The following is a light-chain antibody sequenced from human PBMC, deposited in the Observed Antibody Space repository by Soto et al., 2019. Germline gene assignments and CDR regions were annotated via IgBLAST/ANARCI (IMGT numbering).Light chain of an antibody. CDR1: QSLLHSNGYNY. Sequence: MTQSPLSLPVTPGEPASISCRSSQSLLHSNGYNYLAWYRQKPGKAPKLLIYKASSLESGVPSRFSGSGSGTEFTLTISSLQPDDFATYYCQQYYSYWTFGQGTRWIS. CDR2: KAS. V-gene: IGKV1-5*03. J-gene: IGKJ1*01. CDR3: QQYYSYWT.